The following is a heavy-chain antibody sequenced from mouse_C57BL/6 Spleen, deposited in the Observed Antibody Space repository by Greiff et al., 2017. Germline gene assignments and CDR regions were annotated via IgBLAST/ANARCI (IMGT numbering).Heavy chain of an antibody. Sequence: QVQLQQPGAELVRPGSSVKLSCKASGYTFTSYWMHWVKQRPIQGLEWIGNIDPSDSETPYNQKFKDKATLTVDKSSSTAYMQLSSLTSEDSAVYYCARPLTGSSSEYFDVWGTGTTVTVSS. CDR1: GYTFTSYW. J-gene: IGHJ1*03. D-gene: IGHD1-1*01. V-gene: IGHV1-52*01. CDR3: ARPLTGSSSEYFDV. CDR2: IDPSDSET.